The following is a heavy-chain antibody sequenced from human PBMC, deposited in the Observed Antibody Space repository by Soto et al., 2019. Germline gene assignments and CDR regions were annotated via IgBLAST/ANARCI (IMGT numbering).Heavy chain of an antibody. J-gene: IGHJ6*02. CDR2: ISYDGNNK. Sequence: GGSLRLSCAASGFTFSSYAMHWVRQAPGKGLEWVAFISYDGNNKYYADSVKGRFTISRDNSKNTLYLQMNSLRGEDTAVYYCTRRGYGMDVWSQGTTVTVSS. CDR3: TRRGYGMDV. CDR1: GFTFSSYA. V-gene: IGHV3-30-3*01.